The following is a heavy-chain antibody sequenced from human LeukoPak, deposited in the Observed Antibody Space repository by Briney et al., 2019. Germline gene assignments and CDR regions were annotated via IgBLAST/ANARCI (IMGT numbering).Heavy chain of an antibody. V-gene: IGHV4-39*07. CDR1: GGSISSSSYY. CDR2: IYYSGST. CDR3: ARDRYIAAAGTANWFDP. J-gene: IGHJ5*02. D-gene: IGHD6-13*01. Sequence: PSETLSLTCTVSGGSISSSSYYWGWIRQPPGKGLEWIGSIYYSGSTYYNPSLKSRVTISVDTSKNQFSLKLSSVTAADTAVHYCARDRYIAAAGTANWFDPWGQGTLVTVSS.